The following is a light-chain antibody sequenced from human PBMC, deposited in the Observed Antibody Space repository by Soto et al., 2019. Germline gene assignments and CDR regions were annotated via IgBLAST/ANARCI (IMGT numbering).Light chain of an antibody. CDR3: QQRSNWPLT. V-gene: IGKV3-11*01. CDR2: DSS. CDR1: QTVSSF. Sequence: ALTQSPATLSLSPGERATLSCRASQTVSSFLAWYQQKPGQAPRLLIHDSSDRATGIPARFSGSGSGTDFTLTISSLEPEDVAVYYCQQRSNWPLTFGGGTRVEI. J-gene: IGKJ4*01.